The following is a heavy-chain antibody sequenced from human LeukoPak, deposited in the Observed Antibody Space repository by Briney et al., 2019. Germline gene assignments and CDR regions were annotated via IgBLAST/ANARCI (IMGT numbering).Heavy chain of an antibody. J-gene: IGHJ4*02. CDR3: ARAQELGGYWPFDY. D-gene: IGHD2-21*01. Sequence: ASVKFSCKASGYTFTSYYMHWVRHAPGQGLEWMGIINPSGGSTSYAQKFQGRVTMTRDTSTSTVYMELSSLRSEDTAAYYCARAQELGGYWPFDYWGQGTLVTVSS. CDR1: GYTFTSYY. V-gene: IGHV1-46*01. CDR2: INPSGGST.